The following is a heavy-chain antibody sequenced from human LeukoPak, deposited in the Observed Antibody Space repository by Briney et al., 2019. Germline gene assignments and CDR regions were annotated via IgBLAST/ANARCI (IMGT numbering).Heavy chain of an antibody. J-gene: IGHJ4*02. Sequence: GGSLRLSCAASGFTFSSYDMHWVRQATGKGLEWVSAIGTAGDTYSPGSVKGRFTISRENAKNSLYLQMNSLRAGDTAVYYCARGSDILTGYYGYYFDYWGQGTLVTVSS. CDR1: GFTFSSYD. CDR2: IGTAGDT. V-gene: IGHV3-13*01. CDR3: ARGSDILTGYYGYYFDY. D-gene: IGHD3-9*01.